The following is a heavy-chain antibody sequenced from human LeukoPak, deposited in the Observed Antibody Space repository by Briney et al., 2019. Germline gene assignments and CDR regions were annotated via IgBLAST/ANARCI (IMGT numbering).Heavy chain of an antibody. Sequence: SEALSLTCPVSGGSIRSYYWSWIRQPPGKGLEWVGYIYYSGSTNYNPSLMSRVTISGDPSKNQFSLKLSSVTAADTAVYYCARLKYYGSGSYYHYYYYMDVWGKGTTATIS. CDR3: ARLKYYGSGSYYHYYYYMDV. J-gene: IGHJ6*03. D-gene: IGHD3-10*01. V-gene: IGHV4-59*12. CDR2: IYYSGST. CDR1: GGSIRSYY.